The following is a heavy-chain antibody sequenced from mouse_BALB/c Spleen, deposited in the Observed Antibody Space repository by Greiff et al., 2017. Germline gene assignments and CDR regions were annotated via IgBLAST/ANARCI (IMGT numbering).Heavy chain of an antibody. V-gene: IGHV3-2*02. CDR2: ISYSGST. CDR3: ARDYGNYLDY. D-gene: IGHD2-1*01. CDR1: GYSITSDYA. J-gene: IGHJ4*01. Sequence: EVQRVESGPGLVKPSQSLSLTCTVTGYSITSDYAWNWIRQFPGNKLEWMGYISYSGSTSYNPSLKSRISITRDTSKNQFFLQLNSVTTEDTATYYCARDYGNYLDYWGQGTSVTVSS.